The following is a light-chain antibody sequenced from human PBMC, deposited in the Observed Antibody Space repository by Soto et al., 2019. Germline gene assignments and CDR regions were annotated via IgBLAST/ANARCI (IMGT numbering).Light chain of an antibody. CDR3: SSYTSSSTRV. Sequence: QSVLTQPPSASGSPGQSVTISCTGISSDVGGYNYVSWYQQHPGKAPKLMIYDVSNRPSGVSNRFSGSKSGNTASLTISGLQAEDEADYYCSSYTSSSTRVFGTGTKLTVL. V-gene: IGLV2-14*01. CDR2: DVS. J-gene: IGLJ1*01. CDR1: SSDVGGYNY.